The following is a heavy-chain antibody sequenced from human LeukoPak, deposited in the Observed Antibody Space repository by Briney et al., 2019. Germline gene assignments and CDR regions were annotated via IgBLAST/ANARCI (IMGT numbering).Heavy chain of an antibody. V-gene: IGHV3-11*01. CDR2: IGITTTTI. J-gene: IGHJ4*02. Sequence: GGSLRLSCAASGFTFSEHYMSWIRQAPGKGLEWGSYIGITTTTIFYADSVKGRFTTSRDNAKNSLYLQMNTLRAEDTAVYYCARGHYGLDYWGQGTLVTVSS. D-gene: IGHD4-17*01. CDR1: GFTFSEHY. CDR3: ARGHYGLDY.